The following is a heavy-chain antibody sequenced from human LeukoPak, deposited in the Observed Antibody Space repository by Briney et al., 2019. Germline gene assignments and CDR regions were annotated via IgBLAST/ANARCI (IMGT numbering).Heavy chain of an antibody. CDR3: AKDHYWSIDY. V-gene: IGHV3-74*01. Sequence: GVSLRLSCAASGFDFSSNWMHWVRHAPGQGLVWVSRIKGDGISTNYADSVKGRFTISRDIAKSTLYLQMNSLRAEDTGVYYCAKDHYWSIDYWGRGTLVTVSS. CDR1: GFDFSSNW. CDR2: IKGDGIST. D-gene: IGHD3-3*01. J-gene: IGHJ4*02.